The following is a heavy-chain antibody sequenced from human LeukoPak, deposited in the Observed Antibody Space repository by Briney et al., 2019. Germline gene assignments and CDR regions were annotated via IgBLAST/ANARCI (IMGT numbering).Heavy chain of an antibody. CDR3: ATPGGSYPVDAFDI. CDR1: GYTLTELS. D-gene: IGHD1-26*01. J-gene: IGHJ3*02. Sequence: ASVKVPCKVSGYTLTELSMHWVRQAPGKGLEWMGGFDPEDGETIYAQKFQGRVTMTEDTSTDTAYMELSSLRSEDTAVYYCATPGGSYPVDAFDIWGQGTMVTVSS. CDR2: FDPEDGET. V-gene: IGHV1-24*01.